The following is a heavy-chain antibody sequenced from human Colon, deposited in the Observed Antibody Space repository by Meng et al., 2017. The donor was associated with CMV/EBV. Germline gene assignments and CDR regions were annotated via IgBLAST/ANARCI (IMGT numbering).Heavy chain of an antibody. CDR1: GLTFTNYW. J-gene: IGHJ4*02. CDR2: TNTAGTST. D-gene: IGHD1-1*01. V-gene: IGHV3-74*01. Sequence: GESLKISCAASGLTFTNYWMHWVRQAPGKGLVWVSGTNTAGTSTYYADSVKGRFTISRDNAKNTLYLQMNSLRAEDTAVYYCARGGYNWNDYFDYWGQGTLVTVSS. CDR3: ARGGYNWNDYFDY.